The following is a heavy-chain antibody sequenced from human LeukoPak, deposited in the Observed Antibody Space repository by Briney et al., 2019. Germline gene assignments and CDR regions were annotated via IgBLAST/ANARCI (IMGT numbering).Heavy chain of an antibody. CDR3: AGTDQLLYPYYFDY. Sequence: GGSLRLSXAASGFTFSTYAMSWVRQAPGKGLEWVSAISGSGGSTYYADSVKGRFTISRDNSKNTLYLQMSSLRAEDTAVYYCAGTDQLLYPYYFDYWGQGTLVTVSS. CDR2: ISGSGGST. D-gene: IGHD2-2*02. V-gene: IGHV3-23*01. J-gene: IGHJ4*02. CDR1: GFTFSTYA.